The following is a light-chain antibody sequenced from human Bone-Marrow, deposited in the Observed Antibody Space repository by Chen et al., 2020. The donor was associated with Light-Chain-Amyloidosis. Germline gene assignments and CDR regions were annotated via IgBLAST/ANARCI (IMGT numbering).Light chain of an antibody. CDR3: QSADSSGTYEVI. Sequence: SYELTQPPSVSVSPGQTARITCSGDDLPTKYAYWYQQKPGQAPVLVIHRDTERPSGISERFSGSSSGTKATLNISGVQAEDEGDYHCQSADSSGTYEVIFGGGTKLTVL. V-gene: IGLV3-25*03. CDR1: DLPTKY. CDR2: RDT. J-gene: IGLJ2*01.